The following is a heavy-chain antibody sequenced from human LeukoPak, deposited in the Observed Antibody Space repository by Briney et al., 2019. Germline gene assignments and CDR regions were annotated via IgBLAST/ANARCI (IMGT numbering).Heavy chain of an antibody. CDR2: ISAYNGNT. V-gene: IGHV1-18*01. J-gene: IGHJ5*02. D-gene: IGHD4-23*01. CDR3: ARDVEDYGGNLGSIGWFDP. CDR1: GYTFTSYG. Sequence: ASVKVSCKASGYTFTSYGISWVRQAPGQGLEWMGWISAYNGNTNYAQKLQGRVTMTTDTSTSTAYMELRSLRSDDTAVYYCARDVEDYGGNLGSIGWFDPWGQGTLVTVSS.